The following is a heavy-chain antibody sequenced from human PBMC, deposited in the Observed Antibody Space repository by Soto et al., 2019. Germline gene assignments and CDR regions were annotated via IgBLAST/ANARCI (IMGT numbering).Heavy chain of an antibody. CDR3: ARGGRPGFWRATRVGMDV. CDR1: GGSFSGYY. Sequence: QVQLQQWGAGLLKPSETLSLTCAVYGGSFSGYYWSWIRQPPGKGLEWIGEINHSGSTNYNPSLKSRVTISVDTSKNQFSLKLSSVTAADTAVYYCARGGRPGFWRATRVGMDVWGQGTTVTVSS. CDR2: INHSGST. D-gene: IGHD3-3*01. V-gene: IGHV4-34*01. J-gene: IGHJ6*02.